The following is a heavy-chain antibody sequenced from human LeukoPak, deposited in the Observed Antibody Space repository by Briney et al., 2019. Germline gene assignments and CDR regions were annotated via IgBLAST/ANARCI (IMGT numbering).Heavy chain of an antibody. CDR3: ARETMLAGLASGLGFNY. CDR2: IHGSGNT. V-gene: IGHV4-59*12. D-gene: IGHD6-19*01. J-gene: IGHJ4*02. Sequence: PSETLSLTCTVSGDSISSYYWSWIRQPPGKGLEWIGNIHGSGNTNCNPSLKSRVSMSLDTSKNQVSLNLTSVTAADTATYFCARETMLAGLASGLGFNYWGQGILVIVSS. CDR1: GDSISSYY.